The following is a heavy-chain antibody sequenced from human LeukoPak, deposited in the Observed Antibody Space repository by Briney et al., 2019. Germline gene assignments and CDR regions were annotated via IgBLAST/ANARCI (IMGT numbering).Heavy chain of an antibody. Sequence: ASVKVSCKASGYTFTSYGISWVRQAPGQGHEWMGWSSAYNGNTNYAQKLQGRVTMTTDTSTSTAYMELRSLRSDDTAVYYCARARGATTQFSYWGQGTLVTVSS. CDR1: GYTFTSYG. CDR2: SSAYNGNT. J-gene: IGHJ4*02. V-gene: IGHV1-18*01. D-gene: IGHD1-26*01. CDR3: ARARGATTQFSY.